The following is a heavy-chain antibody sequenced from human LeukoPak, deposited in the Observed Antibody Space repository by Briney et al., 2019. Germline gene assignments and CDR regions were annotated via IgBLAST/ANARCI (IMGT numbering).Heavy chain of an antibody. CDR1: GFTFSTYT. CDR2: ISSSSSYM. D-gene: IGHD6-19*01. CDR3: ARGGGSGWYYYYGMDV. J-gene: IGHJ6*02. V-gene: IGHV3-21*01. Sequence: GGSLRLSCAASGFTFSTYTMNWVRQAPGKGLEWVSSISSSSSYMYYADSVKGRFTISRDNAKNSLYLQMNSLRAEDTAVYYCARGGGSGWYYYYGMDVWGQGTTVTVSS.